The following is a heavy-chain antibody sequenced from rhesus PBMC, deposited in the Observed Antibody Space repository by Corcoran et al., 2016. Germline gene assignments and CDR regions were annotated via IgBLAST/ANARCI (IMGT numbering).Heavy chain of an antibody. Sequence: EVQLVESGGGLVQPGGSLRLSCAASGFTFSDYYMYWVRQAPGKGLEWVGFIRSKAFGGSADDAASVKGSFNIARYDAKSIAYLQMSSLKTEYTAVYYCTIHRRYCIGSGCYGGFDYWGQGVLVTVSS. J-gene: IGHJ4*01. CDR2: IRSKAFGGSA. D-gene: IGHD2-21*01. V-gene: IGHV3-184*01. CDR3: TIHRRYCIGSGCYGGFDY. CDR1: GFTFSDYY.